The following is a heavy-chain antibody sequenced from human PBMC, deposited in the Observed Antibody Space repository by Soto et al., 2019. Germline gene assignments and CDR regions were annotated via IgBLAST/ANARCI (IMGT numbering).Heavy chain of an antibody. CDR2: IYYSGTT. CDR3: ARHHPWIQLWIGNFDY. J-gene: IGHJ4*02. Sequence: PSETLSLTCTVSGGSISSTTYYWGWIRQPPGKGLEWIGSIYYSGTTFYNPSLKSRVTISVDTSKNQFSLKLSSVTAADTAVYYCARHHPWIQLWIGNFDYWGQGTLVTVSS. D-gene: IGHD5-18*01. V-gene: IGHV4-39*01. CDR1: GGSISSTTYY.